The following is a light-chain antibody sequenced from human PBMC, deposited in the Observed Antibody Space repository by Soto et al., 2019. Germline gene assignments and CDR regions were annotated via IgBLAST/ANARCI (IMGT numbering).Light chain of an antibody. CDR1: QSVSSN. CDR3: QQYNNWPWT. J-gene: IGKJ1*01. V-gene: IGKV3-15*01. CDR2: GAS. Sequence: EIVMTQSPATLSVSPGDRATLSCRASQSVSSNLAWYQQKPGQAPRLLIYGASTRATGIPARFSGSGSGTESTLTISSRQSEDSAGYYCQQYNNWPWTFGQGTTVEL.